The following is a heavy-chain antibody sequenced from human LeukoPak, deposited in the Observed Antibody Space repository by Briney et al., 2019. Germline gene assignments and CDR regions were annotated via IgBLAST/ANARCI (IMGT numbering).Heavy chain of an antibody. CDR3: VREGGYDPFEN. Sequence: GGSLRLSCAASGFTFSSYAMSWVRQAPGSGLEWVSAISGSGGSTYYADSVKGRFTISRDNSKNTLYLQMNSLRAEDTAVYYCVREGGYDPFENWGQGTLVTVSS. V-gene: IGHV3-23*01. CDR1: GFTFSSYA. D-gene: IGHD5-12*01. J-gene: IGHJ4*02. CDR2: ISGSGGST.